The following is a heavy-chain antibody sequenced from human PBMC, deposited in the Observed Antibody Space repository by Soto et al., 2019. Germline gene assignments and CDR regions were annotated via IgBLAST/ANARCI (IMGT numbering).Heavy chain of an antibody. Sequence: SETLSLTCTVSGGSISSYYWSWIRQPPGKGLEWIGYIYYSGSTNYNPSLKSRVTISVDTSKNQFSLKLSSVTAADTAVYYCARGGWTGGFFDYWGQGTLVTVSS. CDR3: ARGGWTGGFFDY. D-gene: IGHD6-19*01. J-gene: IGHJ4*02. CDR1: GGSISSYY. V-gene: IGHV4-59*01. CDR2: IYYSGST.